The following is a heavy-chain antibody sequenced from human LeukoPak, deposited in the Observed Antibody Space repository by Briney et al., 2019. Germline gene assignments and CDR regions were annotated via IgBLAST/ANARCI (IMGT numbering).Heavy chain of an antibody. J-gene: IGHJ5*02. CDR3: AAGTSWFDP. Sequence: PSETLSLTCTVSGGSITSXXXXXXXXPXXKXLEWIGYMYYSGSTXXNPSLKSRVSXXXXTXXTQFSLKLNSVTAADTAVYYCAAGTSWFDPWGQGTLVTVSS. CDR1: GGSITSXX. CDR2: MYYSGST. D-gene: IGHD6-13*01. V-gene: IGHV4-59*01.